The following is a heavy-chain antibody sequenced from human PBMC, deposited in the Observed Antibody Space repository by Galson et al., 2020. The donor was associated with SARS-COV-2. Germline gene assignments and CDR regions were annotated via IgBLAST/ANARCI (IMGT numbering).Heavy chain of an antibody. V-gene: IGHV3-66*01. CDR2: IYSGGST. CDR3: ARDFGSSPFDF. Sequence: TGGSLRLSCAASGFTVSSNYMSWVRQAPGKGLEWVSVIYSGGSTYYADSVKGRFTISRDNSKNPLYLQMNSLRAEDTAVYYCARDFGSSPFDFWGQGTLVTVSS. D-gene: IGHD6-13*01. CDR1: GFTVSSNY. J-gene: IGHJ4*02.